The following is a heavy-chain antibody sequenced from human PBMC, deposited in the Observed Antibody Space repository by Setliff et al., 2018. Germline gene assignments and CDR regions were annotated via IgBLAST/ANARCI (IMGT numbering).Heavy chain of an antibody. D-gene: IGHD3-22*01. V-gene: IGHV1-46*01. J-gene: IGHJ3*02. CDR1: GYTFTGYY. Sequence: GASVKVSCKASGYTFTGYYMHWARQAPGQGLEWMGTINPSSGRTSYAQKFQGRVTMTRDTSTSTVYMDMSSLRSEDTAVYYCARDVFPYHYEGAFDIWGQGTMVTVSS. CDR2: INPSSGRT. CDR3: ARDVFPYHYEGAFDI.